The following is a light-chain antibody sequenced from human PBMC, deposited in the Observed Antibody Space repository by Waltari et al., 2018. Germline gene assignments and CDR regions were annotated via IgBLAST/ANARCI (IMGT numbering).Light chain of an antibody. J-gene: IGLJ2*01. CDR2: QDN. CDR1: QLGAKY. CDR3: QAWDSRHVV. V-gene: IGLV3-1*01. Sequence: SYELTQPPSVSVSPGQTASITCSGDQLGAKYASWYQQRPGQSPVLVIYQDNKRPSGVPERFSGSNSGNTATLTISGTQAMDDADYYCQAWDSRHVVFGGGTKLTVL.